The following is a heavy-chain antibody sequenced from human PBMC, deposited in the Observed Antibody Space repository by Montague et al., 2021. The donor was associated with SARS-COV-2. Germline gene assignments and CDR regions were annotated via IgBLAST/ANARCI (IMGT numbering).Heavy chain of an antibody. J-gene: IGHJ4*02. V-gene: IGHV4-39*01. Sequence: SETLSLTCTVSGGSISSSSYYWGWIRQPPGKGLEWIGNIYYSGNTYYNPSLKSRVTVSVDTSKNQFSLKLSSVTAAATAVYYCANMGVGRITIFGVVSRGGLDHWGQGTLVTVSS. CDR1: GGSISSSSYY. CDR2: IYYSGNT. D-gene: IGHD3-3*01. CDR3: ANMGVGRITIFGVVSRGGLDH.